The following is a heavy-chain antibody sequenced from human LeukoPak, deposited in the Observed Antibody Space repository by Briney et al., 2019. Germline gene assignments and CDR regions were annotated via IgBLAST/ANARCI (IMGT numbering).Heavy chain of an antibody. Sequence: GGSLGLSCAASGFTFSSYSMNWVRQAPGKGLEWVSSISSSSSYIYYADSVKGRFTISRDNAKNSLYLQMNSLRAEDTAVYYCARDRGGLTYYDSSGYPYWGQGTLVTVSS. D-gene: IGHD3-22*01. CDR3: ARDRGGLTYYDSSGYPY. CDR1: GFTFSSYS. V-gene: IGHV3-21*01. J-gene: IGHJ4*02. CDR2: ISSSSSYI.